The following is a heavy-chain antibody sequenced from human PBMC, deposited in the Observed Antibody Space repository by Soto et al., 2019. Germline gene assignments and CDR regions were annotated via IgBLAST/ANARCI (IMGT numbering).Heavy chain of an antibody. V-gene: IGHV3-23*01. J-gene: IGHJ4*02. D-gene: IGHD3-3*01. CDR2: ISGGGTT. CDR1: GFTFSSHS. Sequence: GGSLRLSCAASGFTFSSHSMRWVRHAPGEGLEWVSTISGGGTTYPADSVKSRFTISRDNSKNTLYLQTNNLRVEDTALYYCAKAYCNLWTGTAFEYWGQGTLVTVSS. CDR3: AKAYCNLWTGTAFEY.